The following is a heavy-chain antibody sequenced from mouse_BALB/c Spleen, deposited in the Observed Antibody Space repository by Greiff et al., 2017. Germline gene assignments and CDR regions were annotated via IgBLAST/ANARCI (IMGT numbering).Heavy chain of an antibody. Sequence: EVQLQQSGPSLVKPSQTLSLTCSVTGDSITSGYWNWIRKFPGNKLEYMGYISYSGSTYYNPSLKSRISITRDTSKNQYYLQLNSVTTEDTATYYCARGELGPSWFAYWGQGTLVTVSA. CDR2: ISYSGST. V-gene: IGHV3-8*02. J-gene: IGHJ3*01. CDR1: GDSITSGY. CDR3: ARGELGPSWFAY. D-gene: IGHD4-1*01.